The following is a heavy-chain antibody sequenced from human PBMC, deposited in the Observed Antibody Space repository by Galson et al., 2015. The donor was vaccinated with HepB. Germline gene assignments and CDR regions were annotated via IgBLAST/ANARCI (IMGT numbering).Heavy chain of an antibody. V-gene: IGHV3-74*01. J-gene: IGHJ3*02. CDR3: ARDRVAGISWDAFGI. CDR1: GFTFSSYW. D-gene: IGHD6-19*01. Sequence: SLRLSCAASGFTFSSYWMHWVRQAPGKGPVWVSRISSDESSTSYADSVKGRFTISRDNAKNTLYLQMNSLRAEDTAVYYCARDRVAGISWDAFGIWGQGTMVTVSS. CDR2: ISSDESST.